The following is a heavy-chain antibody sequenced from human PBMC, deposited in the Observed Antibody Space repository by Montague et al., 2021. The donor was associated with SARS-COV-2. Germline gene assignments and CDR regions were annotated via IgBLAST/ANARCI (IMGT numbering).Heavy chain of an antibody. CDR2: IDWDDDK. Sequence: PALVKPTQTLTLTCTFSGFSLSTSGMCVSWIRQPPGKALEWLALIDWDDDKYYSTSLKTRLTISKDTSKNQVVLTMTNMDPVDTATYYCARIWGATRGDAFDIWGQGKRVTVSS. V-gene: IGHV2-70*01. CDR1: GFSLSTSGMC. J-gene: IGHJ3*02. CDR3: ARIWGATRGDAFDI. D-gene: IGHD1-26*01.